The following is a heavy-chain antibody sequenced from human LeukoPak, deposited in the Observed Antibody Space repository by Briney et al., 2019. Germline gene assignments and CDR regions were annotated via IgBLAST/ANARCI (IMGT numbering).Heavy chain of an antibody. J-gene: IGHJ5*02. CDR3: ARDPGSIQLWPEDWFDP. CDR2: ISAHNGNT. D-gene: IGHD5-18*01. CDR1: GYTFISYG. Sequence: ASVKVSCKASGYTFISYGITWVRQAPGQGLEWMGWISAHNGNTNYAQKLQGRVTMTTDASTSTAYMELRSLRSDDTAVYYCARDPGSIQLWPEDWFDPWGQGTLVTVSS. V-gene: IGHV1-18*01.